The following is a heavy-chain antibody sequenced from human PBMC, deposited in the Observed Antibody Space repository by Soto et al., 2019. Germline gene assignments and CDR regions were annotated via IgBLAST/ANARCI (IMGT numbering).Heavy chain of an antibody. Sequence: ASLKVSNKASGYTFPSHGISWERQAPGQGLEWMGWISAYNGNTNYAQKLQGRVTMTTDTSTSTAYMELRSLRSDDTAVYYCARAPPYYYDSSGSYWGQGTLVTAPQ. V-gene: IGHV1-18*01. CDR1: GYTFPSHG. CDR3: ARAPPYYYDSSGSY. D-gene: IGHD3-22*01. CDR2: ISAYNGNT. J-gene: IGHJ4*02.